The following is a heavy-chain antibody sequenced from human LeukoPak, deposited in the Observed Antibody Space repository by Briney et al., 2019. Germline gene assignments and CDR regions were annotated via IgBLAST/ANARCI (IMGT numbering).Heavy chain of an antibody. D-gene: IGHD2-15*01. CDR3: AKEGSGGRGWFDP. J-gene: IGHJ5*02. Sequence: PSETLSLTCTVSGGSISSSSYYWGWIRQPPGKGLEWIGSIYYSGSTYYNPSLKSRVTISVDTSKNQFSLKLSSVTAADTAVYYCAKEGSGGRGWFDPWGQGTLVTVSS. CDR1: GGSISSSSYY. CDR2: IYYSGST. V-gene: IGHV4-39*01.